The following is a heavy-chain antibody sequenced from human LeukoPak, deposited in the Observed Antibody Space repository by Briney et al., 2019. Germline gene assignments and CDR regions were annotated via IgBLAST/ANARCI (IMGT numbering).Heavy chain of an antibody. V-gene: IGHV4-4*07. CDR1: GGSISSYY. J-gene: IGHJ3*02. D-gene: IGHD1-1*01. CDR3: ARDRIWNDAGHDPFDI. Sequence: PSETLSLTCTVSGGSISSYYWSWIRQPAGKGLEWIGRIYTSANTNYNPSFKSRATISIDRSKNQFSLNLPSVTAADTAVYYCARDRIWNDAGHDPFDIWGQGTMVTVSS. CDR2: IYTSANT.